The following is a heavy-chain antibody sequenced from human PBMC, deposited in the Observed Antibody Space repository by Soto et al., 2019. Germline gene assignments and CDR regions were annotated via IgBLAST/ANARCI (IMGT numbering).Heavy chain of an antibody. CDR2: ISNNGAHK. Sequence: AGGSLRLSCAASGFTFSNYEMHWVRQAPGKGLEYVSGISNNGAHKDYAKSVKGRFTISRDNSKNTLYLQMNSLRAEDTAVYYFARERRYYGSGSYSFHFDYWGQGILVNVSS. D-gene: IGHD3-10*01. CDR1: GFTFSNYE. CDR3: ARERRYYGSGSYSFHFDY. J-gene: IGHJ4*02. V-gene: IGHV3-64*01.